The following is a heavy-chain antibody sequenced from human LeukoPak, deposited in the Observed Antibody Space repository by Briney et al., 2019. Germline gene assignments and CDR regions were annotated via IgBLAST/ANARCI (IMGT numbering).Heavy chain of an antibody. CDR3: ARMHYYDSSGYPHSFEY. CDR2: IDWDDDK. Sequence: SGPTLVNPTQTLTLTCTFSGFSLSTSGMCVSWIRQPPEKALEWLARIDWDDDKYYSTSLKTRLTISKDTSKNQVVLTMTNMDPVDTATYYCARMHYYDSSGYPHSFEYWGQGTLVTVSS. J-gene: IGHJ4*02. D-gene: IGHD3-22*01. V-gene: IGHV2-70*11. CDR1: GFSLSTSGMC.